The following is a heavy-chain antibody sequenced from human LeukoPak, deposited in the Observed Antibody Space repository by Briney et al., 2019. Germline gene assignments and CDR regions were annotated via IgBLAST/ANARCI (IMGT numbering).Heavy chain of an antibody. J-gene: IGHJ3*02. CDR1: GSTSSSYS. Sequence: GGSLRLSCAASGSTSSSYSMNWVRQAPGKGLEWVSSISSSSSYIYYADSVKGRFTISRDNAKNSLYLQMNSLRAEDTAVYYCARGPFDAFDIWGQGTMVTVSS. V-gene: IGHV3-21*01. CDR3: ARGPFDAFDI. CDR2: ISSSSSYI.